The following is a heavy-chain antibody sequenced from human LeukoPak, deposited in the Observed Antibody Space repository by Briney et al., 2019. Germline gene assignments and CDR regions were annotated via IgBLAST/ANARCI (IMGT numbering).Heavy chain of an antibody. CDR3: ARDDNWAFDY. CDR2: IRDSSTI. Sequence: GGSLRLSCAASGFTFSSYSMNWVRQAPGKGLEWVSYIRDSSTISYADSVEGRFTISRDNAKNSLYLQMNSLTAEDTAIYYCARDDNWAFDYWGQGALVTVSA. D-gene: IGHD1-20*01. CDR1: GFTFSSYS. J-gene: IGHJ4*02. V-gene: IGHV3-48*01.